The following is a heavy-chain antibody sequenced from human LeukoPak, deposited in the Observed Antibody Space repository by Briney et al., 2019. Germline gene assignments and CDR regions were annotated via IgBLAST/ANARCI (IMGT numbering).Heavy chain of an antibody. J-gene: IGHJ4*02. CDR2: INPSGGST. D-gene: IGHD3-22*01. Sequence: ASVKVSCKASGYTFTSYYMHWVRQAPGQGLEWMGIINPSGGSTSYAQKFQGRVTMTRDTSTSTVYIELSSLRSEDTAVYYCARDPTYYYDSSGYPLYYFDYWGQGTLVTVSS. CDR3: ARDPTYYYDSSGYPLYYFDY. V-gene: IGHV1-46*03. CDR1: GYTFTSYY.